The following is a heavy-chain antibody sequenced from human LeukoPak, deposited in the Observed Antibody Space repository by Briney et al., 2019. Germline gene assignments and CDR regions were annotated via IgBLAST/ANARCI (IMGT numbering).Heavy chain of an antibody. J-gene: IGHJ4*02. CDR3: ARDGGSWRDSPPDY. V-gene: IGHV3-48*01. D-gene: IGHD2-15*01. Sequence: QPGGSLRLSYADSGYTFSSYSMNWVRQAPGKGLEWVAYISSSSSSIYYADSVKGRFTISRDNAKNSLYLQMNSLRVEDTAVYYCARDGGSWRDSPPDYWGQGTLVTVSS. CDR1: GYTFSSYS. CDR2: ISSSSSSI.